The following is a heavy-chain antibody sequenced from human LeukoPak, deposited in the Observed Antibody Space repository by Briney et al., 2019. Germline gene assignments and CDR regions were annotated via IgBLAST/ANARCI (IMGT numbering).Heavy chain of an antibody. J-gene: IGHJ4*02. CDR1: GYSFTTYW. D-gene: IGHD3-22*01. CDR2: IYPGDSDT. V-gene: IGHV5-51*01. CDR3: ARQFRDSSGYYSYYFDY. Sequence: GGSLKISCQGSGYSFTTYWIGWVRQMPGRGLEWMGIIYPGDSDTRYSPSFQGQVTISADKSISTAYLQWSSLKASDTAMYYCARQFRDSSGYYSYYFDYWGQGTLVTVSS.